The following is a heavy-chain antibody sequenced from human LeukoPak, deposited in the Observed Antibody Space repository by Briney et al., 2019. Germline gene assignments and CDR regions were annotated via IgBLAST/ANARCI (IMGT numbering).Heavy chain of an antibody. CDR1: GGSFSGYY. CDR3: ARGGGFHRSWFDP. CDR2: INHSGST. D-gene: IGHD1-14*01. Sequence: SETLSLTCAVYGGSFSGYYWSWTRQPPGKGLEWIGEINHSGSTNYNPSLKSRVTISVDTSKNQFSLKLSSVTAADTAVYYCARGGGFHRSWFDPWGQGTLVTVSS. V-gene: IGHV4-34*01. J-gene: IGHJ5*02.